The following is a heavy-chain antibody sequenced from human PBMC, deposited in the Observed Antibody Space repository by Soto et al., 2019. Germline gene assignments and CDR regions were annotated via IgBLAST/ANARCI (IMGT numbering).Heavy chain of an antibody. D-gene: IGHD6-19*01. CDR1: GYTFTSYA. J-gene: IGHJ4*02. V-gene: IGHV1-3*01. Sequence: AAVKVSCKASGYTFTSYAMHWVRQAPGQRPEWMGWINAGNGNTKYSQKFQDRVTISKDTSANTAYMELSSLRSEDTAVYFCARVRIAVAGFDYWGQGTQVTVSS. CDR3: ARVRIAVAGFDY. CDR2: INAGNGNT.